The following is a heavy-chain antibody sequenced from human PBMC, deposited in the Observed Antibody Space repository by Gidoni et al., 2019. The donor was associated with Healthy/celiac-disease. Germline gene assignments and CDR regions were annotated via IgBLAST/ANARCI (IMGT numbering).Heavy chain of an antibody. CDR3: ARKFYSSSSLYYYYGMDV. Sequence: QVQLVQSGAEVKKPGSSVKVSCKASGGTFSRYAISWVRQAPGQGLEWMGGIIPIFGTANYAQKFQGRVTITADESTSTAYMELSSLRSEDTAVYYCARKFYSSSSLYYYYGMDVWGQGTTVTVSS. CDR1: GGTFSRYA. V-gene: IGHV1-69*01. D-gene: IGHD6-6*01. J-gene: IGHJ6*02. CDR2: IIPIFGTA.